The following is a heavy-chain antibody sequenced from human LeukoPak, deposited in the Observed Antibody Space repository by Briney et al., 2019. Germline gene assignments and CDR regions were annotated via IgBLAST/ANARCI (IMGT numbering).Heavy chain of an antibody. CDR3: VINRGIAAADDY. V-gene: IGHV3-48*03. J-gene: IGHJ4*02. CDR2: ISSSGSTI. CDR1: GFTFSSYE. D-gene: IGHD6-13*01. Sequence: GGSLRLSCAASGFTFSSYEMNWVRQAPGKGLEWVSYISSSGSTIYYADSVKGRFTISRDNAKNSLYLQMNSLRAEDTAVYYCVINRGIAAADDYWGQGTLVTVSS.